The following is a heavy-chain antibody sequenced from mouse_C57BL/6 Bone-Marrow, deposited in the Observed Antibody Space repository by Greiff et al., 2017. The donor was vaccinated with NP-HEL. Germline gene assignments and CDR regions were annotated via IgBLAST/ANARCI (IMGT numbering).Heavy chain of an antibody. CDR1: GYTFTDYN. J-gene: IGHJ2*01. Sequence: VQLQQSGPELVKPGASVKIPCKASGYTFTDYNMDWVKQSPGKSLEWIGDINPNNGGTIYNQKFKGKATLTVDKSSSTAYMELRSLTSEDTAVYYCARRITTVFDYWGQGTTLTVSS. D-gene: IGHD1-1*01. V-gene: IGHV1-18*01. CDR2: INPNNGGT. CDR3: ARRITTVFDY.